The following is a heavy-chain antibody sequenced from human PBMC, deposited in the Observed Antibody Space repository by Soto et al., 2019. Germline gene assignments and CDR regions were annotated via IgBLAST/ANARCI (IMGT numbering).Heavy chain of an antibody. Sequence: QVQLVESGGGVVQPGRSLRLSCAASGFTFSSYAMHWVRQAPGKGLEWVAVISYDGSNKYYADSVKGRFTISRDNSKNTLYLQMNSLRAEDTAVYYCARAPGGYCSRGSCESYLDYWGQGTLVTVSS. CDR2: ISYDGSNK. V-gene: IGHV3-30-3*01. CDR3: ARAPGGYCSRGSCESYLDY. J-gene: IGHJ4*02. D-gene: IGHD2-15*01. CDR1: GFTFSSYA.